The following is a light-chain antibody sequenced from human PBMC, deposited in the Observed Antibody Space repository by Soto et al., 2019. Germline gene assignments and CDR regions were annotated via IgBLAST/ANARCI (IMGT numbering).Light chain of an antibody. J-gene: IGKJ2*01. Sequence: DIVLTQSPDSLAVSLGETATINCKSSQNALFSASNKNYLAWYQQRPGQPLRLLCYWASTRASGVPDRFTGSGYGKDFTLTISSLQPEDVAIYYCQQYFSIPMFTFGRGTRLEIK. CDR3: QQYFSIPMFT. CDR2: WAS. V-gene: IGKV4-1*01. CDR1: QNALFSASNKNY.